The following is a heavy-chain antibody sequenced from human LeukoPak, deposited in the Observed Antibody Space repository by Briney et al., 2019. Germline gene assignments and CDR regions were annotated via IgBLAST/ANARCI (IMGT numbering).Heavy chain of an antibody. V-gene: IGHV3-30-3*01. D-gene: IGHD3-10*01. CDR2: ISYDGSRE. J-gene: IGHJ4*02. CDR1: GFTFSSYA. CDR3: AKGMMVRGVTLDY. Sequence: PGGSLRLSCAASGFTFSSYAMHWVRQAPGKGLEWVAVISYDGSREYHADSVKGRFTISRDNSKNTLYLQMNSPRAEDTAVYYCAKGMMVRGVTLDYWGQGTLVTVSS.